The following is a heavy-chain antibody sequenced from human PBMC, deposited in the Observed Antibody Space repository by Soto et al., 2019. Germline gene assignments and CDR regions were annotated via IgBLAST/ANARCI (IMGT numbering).Heavy chain of an antibody. V-gene: IGHV3-30*04. CDR1: GFTFSSYA. D-gene: IGHD3-10*01. Sequence: GGSLRLSCAASGFTFSSYAMHWVRQAPGKGLEWVAVISYDGSNKYYADSVKGRFTISRDNSKNTLYLQMNSLRAEDTAVYYCAREINPSYYGSGSYPNWFDPWGQGTLVTVSS. CDR3: AREINPSYYGSGSYPNWFDP. CDR2: ISYDGSNK. J-gene: IGHJ5*02.